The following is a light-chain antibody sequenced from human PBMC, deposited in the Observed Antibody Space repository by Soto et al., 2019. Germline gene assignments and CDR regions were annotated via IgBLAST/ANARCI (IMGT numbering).Light chain of an antibody. CDR3: SSETGSSTLVV. CDR2: DVS. J-gene: IGLJ2*01. V-gene: IGLV2-14*03. CDR1: SSDVGAYNY. Sequence: QSVLTQPASVSGSPGQSITISCTGTSSDVGAYNYVSWYQQHPGRAPKRIVYDVSYRPSGVSNRFSGSKSGNTASLTISGLQAEDEADYYCSSETGSSTLVVFGGGTQLTVL.